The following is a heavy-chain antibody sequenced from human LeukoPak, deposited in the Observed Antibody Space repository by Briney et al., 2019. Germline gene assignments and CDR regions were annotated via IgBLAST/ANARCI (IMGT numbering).Heavy chain of an antibody. CDR3: ARDRYGDGFAHFDY. Sequence: GASVKVSCKASGYTFTYYAMHWVRQAPGQGLQWMGWITPGGGTNYPQKFQGRVAITWDTPITTAYMDLSRLTYDDTAVYYCARDRYGDGFAHFDYWGQGALVTVSS. J-gene: IGHJ4*02. CDR2: ITPGGGT. D-gene: IGHD5-24*01. CDR1: GYTFTYYA. V-gene: IGHV1-2*02.